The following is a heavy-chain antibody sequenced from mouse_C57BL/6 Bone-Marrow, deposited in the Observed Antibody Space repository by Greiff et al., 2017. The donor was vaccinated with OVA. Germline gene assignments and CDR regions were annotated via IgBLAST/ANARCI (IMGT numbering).Heavy chain of an antibody. Sequence: QVQLQQSGPELVQPGASVQLSCKASGYAFSSSWMNWVKQRPGKGLEWIGRIYPGDGGTNYNGKFKGKAPLTADKSSSTPYMQRSCLTAEDPAVYFCARGLDYYGSWFAYGGQGTLVTVSA. D-gene: IGHD1-1*01. CDR2: IYPGDGGT. J-gene: IGHJ3*01. V-gene: IGHV1-82*01. CDR1: GYAFSSSW. CDR3: ARGLDYYGSWFAY.